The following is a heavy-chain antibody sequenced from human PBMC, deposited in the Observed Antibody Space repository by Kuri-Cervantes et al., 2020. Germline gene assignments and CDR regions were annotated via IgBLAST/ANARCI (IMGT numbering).Heavy chain of an antibody. J-gene: IGHJ6*02. CDR3: ARDDRIAVAGLHYYYYYGMDV. Sequence: GESLKISCAASGFTVSSNYMSWVRQAPGKGLEWASVIYSGGSTYYADSVKGRFTISRDNSKNTLYLQMNSLRAEDTAVYYCARDDRIAVAGLHYYYYYGMDVWGQGTTVTVSS. CDR1: GFTVSSNY. CDR2: IYSGGST. V-gene: IGHV3-66*01. D-gene: IGHD6-19*01.